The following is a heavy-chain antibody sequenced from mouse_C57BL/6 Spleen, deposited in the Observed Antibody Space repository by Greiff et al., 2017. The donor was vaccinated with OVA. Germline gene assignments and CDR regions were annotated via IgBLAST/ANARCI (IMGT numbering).Heavy chain of an antibody. J-gene: IGHJ1*03. V-gene: IGHV1-42*01. Sequence: VQLQQSGPELVKPGASVKISCKASGYSFTGYYMNWVKQSPEKSLEWIGEINPSTGGTTYNQKFKAKATLTVDKSSSTAYMQLKSLTSEDSAVYYCANYYGSSYWYFDVWGTGTTVTVSS. CDR2: INPSTGGT. D-gene: IGHD1-1*01. CDR3: ANYYGSSYWYFDV. CDR1: GYSFTGYY.